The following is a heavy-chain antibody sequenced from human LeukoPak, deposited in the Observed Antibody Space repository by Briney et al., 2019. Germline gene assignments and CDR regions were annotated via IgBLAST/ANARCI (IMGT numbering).Heavy chain of an antibody. CDR2: VSWDGGST. V-gene: IGHV3-43D*03. J-gene: IGHJ4*02. Sequence: GGSLRLSCAASGFTFDDYAMHWVRQAPGKGLEWVSLVSWDGGSTYYADSVKGRFTISRDNSKNSLYLQMNSLRAEDTALYYCAKDATISHGYLDYWGQGTLVTVSS. CDR3: AKDATISHGYLDY. D-gene: IGHD5-12*01. CDR1: GFTFDDYA.